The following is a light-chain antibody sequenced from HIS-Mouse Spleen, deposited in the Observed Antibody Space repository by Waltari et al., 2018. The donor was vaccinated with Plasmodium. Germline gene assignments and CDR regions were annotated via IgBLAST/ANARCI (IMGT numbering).Light chain of an antibody. CDR3: QQSYSTPYT. CDR1: QRISSY. Sequence: DIQMTQSPSSLSASVGDRVTITCRASQRISSYLNWYQQKPGKAPKLLIYAASSLQSGVPSRFSCSGSGTDFTLTISSLQPEDFATYDCQQSYSTPYTFGQGTKLEIK. CDR2: AAS. J-gene: IGKJ2*01. V-gene: IGKV1-39*01.